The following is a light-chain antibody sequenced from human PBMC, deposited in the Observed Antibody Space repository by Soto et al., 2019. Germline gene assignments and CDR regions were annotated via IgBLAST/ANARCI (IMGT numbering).Light chain of an antibody. J-gene: IGKJ1*01. CDR1: QSVSSN. Sequence: EIVMTQSPATLSVSPGERATLSCRASQSVSSNLAWYQQKPGQAPMLLIYGTSTRATGIPGRFSGSGSGTEFTLTISSLQSEDFAVYYCQHYNNWPPWTFGQGTKVDIK. CDR3: QHYNNWPPWT. V-gene: IGKV3-15*01. CDR2: GTS.